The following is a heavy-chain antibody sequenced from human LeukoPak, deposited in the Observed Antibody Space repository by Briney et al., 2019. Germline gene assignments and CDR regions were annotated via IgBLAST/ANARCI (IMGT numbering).Heavy chain of an antibody. D-gene: IGHD1-26*01. CDR2: IYYSGSA. V-gene: IGHV4-59*01. CDR1: GGSISSYY. Sequence: SETLSLTCTVSGGSISSYYWSWIRQPPGKGLEWIGYIYYSGSANYNPSLKSRVTISVDTSKNQFSLKLSSVTAADTAVYYCAREGKARLFDYWGQGTLVTVSS. J-gene: IGHJ4*02. CDR3: AREGKARLFDY.